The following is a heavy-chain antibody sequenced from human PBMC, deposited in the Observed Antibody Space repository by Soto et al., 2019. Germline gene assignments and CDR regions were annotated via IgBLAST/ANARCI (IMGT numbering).Heavy chain of an antibody. D-gene: IGHD2-15*01. CDR2: MNPDSGDT. J-gene: IGHJ4*02. V-gene: IGHV1-8*01. CDR1: GYPFSAFD. CDR3: VRQPGGVATPGDDY. Sequence: QVQLVQSGAEVKKPGASVTVSCEASGYPFSAFDINWVRQAGGQGLEWMGWMNPDSGDTAFAQRFQDRITMTRSTSISTAYMELSRLTSDDTAVYFCVRQPGGVATPGDDYWGQGTLVTVSS.